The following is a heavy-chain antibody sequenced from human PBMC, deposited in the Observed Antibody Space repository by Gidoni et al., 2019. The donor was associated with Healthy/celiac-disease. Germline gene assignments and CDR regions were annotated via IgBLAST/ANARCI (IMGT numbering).Heavy chain of an antibody. CDR1: GFTFSSSA. J-gene: IGHJ6*02. D-gene: IGHD2-15*01. Sequence: EVQLFESGGGLVQPGVSLILSCAASGFTFSSSAMSWVRQAPGKGLEWVSASSGSGGSTYYADSVKGRFTISRDNSKNTLYLQMNSLRAEDTAVYYCAKGPYCSGGSCYPYYYYGMDVWGQGTTVTVSS. CDR3: AKGPYCSGGSCYPYYYYGMDV. CDR2: SSGSGGST. V-gene: IGHV3-23*01.